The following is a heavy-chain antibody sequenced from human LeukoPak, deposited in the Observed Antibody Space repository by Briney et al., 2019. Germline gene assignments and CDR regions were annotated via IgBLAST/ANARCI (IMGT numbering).Heavy chain of an antibody. Sequence: PGGSLRLSCAASGFTFSSYGMHWVRQAPGKGLEWVAVISYDGSNKYYADSVKGRFTISRDNSKNTLYLQMNSLRPEDTAVYYCAKDPRIEAAAPDYWGQGTLVTVSS. CDR3: AKDPRIEAAAPDY. CDR1: GFTFSSYG. CDR2: ISYDGSNK. J-gene: IGHJ4*02. V-gene: IGHV3-30*18. D-gene: IGHD6-13*01.